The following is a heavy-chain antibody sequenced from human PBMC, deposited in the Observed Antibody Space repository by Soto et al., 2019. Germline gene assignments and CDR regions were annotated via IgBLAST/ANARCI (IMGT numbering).Heavy chain of an antibody. J-gene: IGHJ5*02. V-gene: IGHV4-59*01. CDR3: ARVGSRDRTYYDFWSGYYTWWFDP. Sequence: PSETLSLTSTVSGGSISSNYWSWIRPPPGKGLEWIRYIYYSGRTNYNPYLKSRVTITVDTSKNQFSLKLISVTAADTAVYYCARVGSRDRTYYDFWSGYYTWWFDPWGQGTLVTVSS. D-gene: IGHD3-3*01. CDR1: GGSISSNY. CDR2: IYYSGRT.